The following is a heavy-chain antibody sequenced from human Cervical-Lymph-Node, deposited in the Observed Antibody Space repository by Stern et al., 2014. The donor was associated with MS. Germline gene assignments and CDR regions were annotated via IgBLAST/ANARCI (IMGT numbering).Heavy chain of an antibody. Sequence: VQLVESGGGVVQPGRSLRLSCAASGFSFSHYAMHWVRQAPGKGLEWVALISYDGSNKYYVDSVKGRFTISRDNSKNTLYLQMNSLRPDDTAVYYCEKDGTYVNEYGDY. D-gene: IGHD1-26*01. CDR1: GFSFSHYA. CDR2: ISYDGSNK. J-gene: IGHJ4*01. V-gene: IGHV3-30*18. CDR3: EKDGTYVNEYGDY.